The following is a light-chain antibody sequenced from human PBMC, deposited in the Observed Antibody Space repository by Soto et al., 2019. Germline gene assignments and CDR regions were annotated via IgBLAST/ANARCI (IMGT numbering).Light chain of an antibody. CDR3: QQRSNWPPT. J-gene: IGKJ1*01. CDR2: DAS. CDR1: QSVSSY. V-gene: IGKV3-11*01. Sequence: TQSPSTLSLSPVERATLSCRASQSVSSYLAWYQQKPGQAPRLLIYDASNRATGIPARFSGSGSGTDFTLTISSLEPEDFAVYYCQQRSNWPPTFGQGTKVDIK.